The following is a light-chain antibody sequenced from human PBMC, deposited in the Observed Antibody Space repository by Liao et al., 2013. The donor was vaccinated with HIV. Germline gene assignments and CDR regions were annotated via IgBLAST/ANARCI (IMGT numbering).Light chain of an antibody. V-gene: IGLV3-21*04. J-gene: IGLJ1*01. Sequence: SYELTQPSSVSVSPGQTATITCSGDVLAERYARWFQQKPGQAPVLVIYYDSDRPSGIPERFSGSNSGNTATLTISRVEAGDEADYYCQVWDSSSDQPYVFGTGTKVTVL. CDR2: YDS. CDR3: QVWDSSSDQPYV. CDR1: VLAERY.